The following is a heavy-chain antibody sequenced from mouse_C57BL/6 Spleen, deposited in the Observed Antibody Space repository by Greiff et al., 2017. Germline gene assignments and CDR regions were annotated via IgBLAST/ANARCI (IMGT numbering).Heavy chain of an antibody. Sequence: VQLKESGAELVRPGASVKLSCTASGFNIKDDYMHWVKQRPEQGLEWIGWIDPENGDTEYASKFQGKATITADTSSNTAYLQLSSLTSEDTAVYYCTTKGDYPFAYWGQGTLVTVSA. CDR2: IDPENGDT. J-gene: IGHJ3*01. CDR3: TTKGDYPFAY. V-gene: IGHV14-4*01. D-gene: IGHD2-4*01. CDR1: GFNIKDDY.